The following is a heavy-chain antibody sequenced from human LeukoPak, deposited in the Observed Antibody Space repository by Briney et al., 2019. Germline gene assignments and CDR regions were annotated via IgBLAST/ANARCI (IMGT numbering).Heavy chain of an antibody. V-gene: IGHV4-59*01. Sequence: PSETLSLTCTVSGGSISTYYWSWIRQPPGKGLEWIGYVYYSGSTNYSPSLKSRVTISVDTSKNQFSLKLSSVTAADTAVYYCARDLVTGGNSLGNFQHWGQGTLVTVSS. CDR2: VYYSGST. D-gene: IGHD4-23*01. CDR3: ARDLVTGGNSLGNFQH. J-gene: IGHJ1*01. CDR1: GGSISTYY.